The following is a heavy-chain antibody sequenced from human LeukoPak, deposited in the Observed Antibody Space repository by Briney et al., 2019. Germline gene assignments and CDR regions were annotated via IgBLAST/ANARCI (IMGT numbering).Heavy chain of an antibody. CDR1: GASISNYY. D-gene: IGHD4-23*01. CDR2: IFYSGST. V-gene: IGHV4-59*08. CDR3: ARFTTVVPAFWYLDL. J-gene: IGHJ2*01. Sequence: PSETLFLTCTVSGASISNYYWSWIRQPPGKGLEWIGYIFYSGSTNYNPSLKSRVTISLDTSKNQFSLQLSSVTAADTAVYYCARFTTVVPAFWYLDLWGRGTLVTVSS.